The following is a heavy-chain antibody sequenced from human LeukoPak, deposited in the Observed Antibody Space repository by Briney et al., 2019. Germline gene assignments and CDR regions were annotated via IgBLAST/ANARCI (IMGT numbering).Heavy chain of an antibody. V-gene: IGHV3-7*03. CDR2: IKQDGSEK. CDR1: GFTFSNYW. Sequence: GGSLRLSCAASGFTFSNYWITWVRQAPGEGLEWVANIKQDGSEKYYMDSVKGRFTISRDNAKKSLFLQMNSLRAEDTALYYCARDPSYSSSSPYFDYWGQGVLVTVSS. J-gene: IGHJ4*02. CDR3: ARDPSYSSSSPYFDY. D-gene: IGHD6-6*01.